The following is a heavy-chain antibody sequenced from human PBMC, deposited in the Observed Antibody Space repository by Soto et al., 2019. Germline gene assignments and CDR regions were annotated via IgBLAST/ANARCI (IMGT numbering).Heavy chain of an antibody. CDR1: GFTFSSYG. CDR2: IWYDGSNK. D-gene: IGHD5-18*01. CDR3: ARGDTAMVTWDY. Sequence: QVQLVESGGGVVQPGRSLRLSCAASGFTFSSYGMPWVGQAPGKGLEWVAVIWYDGSNKYYADSVKGRFTISRDNSKNTLYLQMNSLRAEDTAVYYCARGDTAMVTWDYWGQGTLVTVSS. V-gene: IGHV3-33*01. J-gene: IGHJ4*02.